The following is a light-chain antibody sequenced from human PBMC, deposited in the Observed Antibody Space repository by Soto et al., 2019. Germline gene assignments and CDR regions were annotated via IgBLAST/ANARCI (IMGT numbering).Light chain of an antibody. V-gene: IGKV3-15*01. CDR3: QQYNNWPRM. CDR1: QSVSSN. Sequence: EIMLPQSPATLSVSPGERATLXCRASQSVSSNVAWYQQKPGQAPRLLIYGASTRATGIPARFSGSGSGTEFTLTISSLQSEDFAVYYCQQYNNWPRMFGQGTKVDI. J-gene: IGKJ1*01. CDR2: GAS.